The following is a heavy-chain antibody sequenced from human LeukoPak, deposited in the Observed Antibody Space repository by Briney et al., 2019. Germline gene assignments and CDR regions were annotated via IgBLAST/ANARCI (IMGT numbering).Heavy chain of an antibody. J-gene: IGHJ6*03. Sequence: PGGSLRLSCAASGFTFSSYAMHWVRQAPGKGLEYVSAISSNGGSTYYANSVKGRFTISRDNSKNTLYLQMGSLRAEDMAVYYCARGLCGSCYSIGYYYYMDVWGKGTTVTVSS. V-gene: IGHV3-64*01. D-gene: IGHD2-15*01. CDR2: ISSNGGST. CDR3: ARGLCGSCYSIGYYYYMDV. CDR1: GFTFSSYA.